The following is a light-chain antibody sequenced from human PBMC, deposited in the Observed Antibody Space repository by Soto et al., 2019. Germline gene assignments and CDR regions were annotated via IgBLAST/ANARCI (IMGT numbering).Light chain of an antibody. CDR1: SGINVDAYR. V-gene: IGLV5-45*03. Sequence: QPVLSQPSSLSASPGASASLTCTLRSGINVDAYRVYWYQQKPGSPPQFLLRYTSGSDEQQGSGVPSRFSGSKDASANAGILLISGLQSDDEADYFCMIWHSSAWVFGGGTKLTVL. CDR2: YTSGSDE. CDR3: MIWHSSAWV. J-gene: IGLJ3*02.